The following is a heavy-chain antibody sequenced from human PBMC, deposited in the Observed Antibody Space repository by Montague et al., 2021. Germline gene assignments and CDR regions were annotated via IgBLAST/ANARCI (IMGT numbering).Heavy chain of an antibody. CDR1: GASISDYY. J-gene: IGHJ5*02. D-gene: IGHD6-13*01. Sequence: SETLSLTCSVSGASISDYYWSWIRQPPGKGLEWTGSIYYSGNSFYQPSLKSRITMAVDTSKNQFSLKLSSVTAADTAIYYCARVFSSWYVGWFDPWGQGTLVTVSS. V-gene: IGHV4-59*04. CDR2: IYYSGNS. CDR3: ARVFSSWYVGWFDP.